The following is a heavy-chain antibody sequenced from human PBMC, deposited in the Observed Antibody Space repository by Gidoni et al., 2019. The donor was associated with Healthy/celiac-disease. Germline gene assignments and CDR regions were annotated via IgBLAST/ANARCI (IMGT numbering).Heavy chain of an antibody. J-gene: IGHJ6*02. CDR3: AGDQVVGATVPRLDYYYYYGMDV. CDR1: GFTFSSYS. D-gene: IGHD1-26*01. V-gene: IGHV3-21*01. Sequence: EVQLVESGGGLVKPGGSLRLSCAASGFTFSSYSMHWVRQAPGKGLEWVSSISSSSSYIYYADSVKSRFTISRDNAKNSLYLQMNSLRAEDTAVYYCAGDQVVGATVPRLDYYYYYGMDVWGQGTTVTVSS. CDR2: ISSSSSYI.